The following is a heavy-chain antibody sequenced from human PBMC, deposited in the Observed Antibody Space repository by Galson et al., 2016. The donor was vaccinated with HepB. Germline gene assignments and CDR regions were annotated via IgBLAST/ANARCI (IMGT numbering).Heavy chain of an antibody. CDR2: ISYDGSHK. Sequence: SLRLSCADSEFTFSNYAMHWARQAPGKGLEWLAVISYDGSHKNYTDSVKGRFTISRDNSKNTLYLQMRNLTPEDTAMYYCTRDVVVVKGYGLDVWGPGTTVTVSS. CDR1: EFTFSNYA. V-gene: IGHV3-30-3*01. CDR3: TRDVVVVKGYGLDV. J-gene: IGHJ6*02. D-gene: IGHD2-15*01.